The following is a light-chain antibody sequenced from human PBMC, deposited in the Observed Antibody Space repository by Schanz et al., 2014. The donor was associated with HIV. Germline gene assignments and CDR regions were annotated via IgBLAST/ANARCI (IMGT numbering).Light chain of an antibody. CDR1: QSLNRN. Sequence: EIVMTQSPATLSVSPGERATLSCRASQSLNRNLAWYQQKPGQAPRLLIYGVSMRATGIPARFTGSGSGTEFTLTIDSLQSEDLAVYFCQQYNNWPRTFGRGTKVEIK. CDR3: QQYNNWPRT. CDR2: GVS. V-gene: IGKV3-15*01. J-gene: IGKJ1*01.